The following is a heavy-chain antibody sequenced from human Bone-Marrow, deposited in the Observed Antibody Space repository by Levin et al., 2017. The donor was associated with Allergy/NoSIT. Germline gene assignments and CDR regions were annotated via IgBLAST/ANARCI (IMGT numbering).Heavy chain of an antibody. CDR2: ITGSSGRA. CDR1: GLPFSSFA. J-gene: IGHJ6*02. D-gene: IGHD3-10*01. CDR3: AKMKGAGTDYHYAMGV. V-gene: IGHV3-23*01. Sequence: PGGSLRLSCAASGLPFSSFAMSWVRQAPGKGLEWVSGITGSSGRAWYVDSVKGRFTISRDNSKNTLFLQMNSLRAEDTAVYYCAKMKGAGTDYHYAMGVWGQGTMVTVSS.